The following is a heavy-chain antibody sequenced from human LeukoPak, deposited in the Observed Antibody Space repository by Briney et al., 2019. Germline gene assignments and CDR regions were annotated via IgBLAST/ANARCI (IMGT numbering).Heavy chain of an antibody. V-gene: IGHV3-30*02. CDR1: GFTFSSYG. CDR3: AKDPMVRGVISYRFDP. CDR2: IRYDGGNK. Sequence: GGSLRLSCAASGFTFSSYGMHWVRQAPGKGLEWVAFIRYDGGNKYYADSVKGRFTISRDNSKNTLYLQMNSLRAEDTAVYYCAKDPMVRGVISYRFDPWGQGTLVTVSS. J-gene: IGHJ5*02. D-gene: IGHD3-10*01.